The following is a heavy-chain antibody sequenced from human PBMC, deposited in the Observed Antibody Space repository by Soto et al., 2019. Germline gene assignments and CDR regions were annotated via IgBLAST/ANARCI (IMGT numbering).Heavy chain of an antibody. D-gene: IGHD5-18*01. CDR3: ARSLRGYSYGTMGHADLDL. CDR2: ISYDGSNK. CDR1: GFTFSSYA. V-gene: IGHV3-30-3*01. Sequence: VQLLESGGGLVQPGGSLRLSCAASGFTFSSYAMHWVRQAPGKGLEWVAVISYDGSNKYYADSVKGRFTISRDNSKNTLYLQMNSLRAEDTAVYYCARSLRGYSYGTMGHADLDLWGRGTLVTVSS. J-gene: IGHJ2*01.